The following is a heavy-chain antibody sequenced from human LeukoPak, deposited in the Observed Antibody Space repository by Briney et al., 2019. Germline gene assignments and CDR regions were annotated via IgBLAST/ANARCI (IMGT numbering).Heavy chain of an antibody. CDR2: IYYSGST. V-gene: IGHV4-59*08. CDR3: ARRGGYCSGGSCELDY. D-gene: IGHD2-15*01. Sequence: PSETLSLTCTVSGGSISSNYWNWIRQPPGKGLEWIGYIYYSGSTSYNPSLKSRVTISVDTSKNQFSLKLSSVTAADTAVYYCARRGGYCSGGSCELDYWGQGTLVTVSS. J-gene: IGHJ4*02. CDR1: GGSISSNY.